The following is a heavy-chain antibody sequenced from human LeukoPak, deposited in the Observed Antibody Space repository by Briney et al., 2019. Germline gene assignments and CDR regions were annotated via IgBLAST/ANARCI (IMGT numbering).Heavy chain of an antibody. CDR3: ARGTTVGY. CDR2: IGSTSHFR. Sequence: GGSLRLSCAASGFTFSNYNMNWVRQAPGKGLEWVSSIGSTSHFRYYADSLKGRVTISRDNAKNSLYLQMNSLRAEDTAVYYCARGTTVGYWGQGTLVTVSS. V-gene: IGHV3-21*01. J-gene: IGHJ4*02. CDR1: GFTFSNYN. D-gene: IGHD4-17*01.